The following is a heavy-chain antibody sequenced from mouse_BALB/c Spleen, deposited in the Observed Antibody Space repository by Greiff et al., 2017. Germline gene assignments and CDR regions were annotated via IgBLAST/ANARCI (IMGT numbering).Heavy chain of an antibody. D-gene: IGHD1-2*01. J-gene: IGHJ2*01. CDR3: ARSAIYYGFSY. CDR1: GYSITSDYA. CDR2: ISYSGST. V-gene: IGHV3-2*02. Sequence: EVQLQQSGPGLVKPSQSLSLTCTVTGYSITSDYAWNWIRQFPGNKLEWMGYISYSGSTSYNPSLKSRISITRDTSKNQFFLQLNSVTTEDTATYYCARSAIYYGFSYWGQGTTLTVSS.